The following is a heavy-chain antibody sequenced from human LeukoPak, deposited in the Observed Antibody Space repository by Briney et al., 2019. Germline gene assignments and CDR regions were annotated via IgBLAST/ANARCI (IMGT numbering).Heavy chain of an antibody. D-gene: IGHD3-3*01. CDR1: GGSISSYY. Sequence: KSSETLSLTCTVSGGSISSYYWSWIRQPPGKGLEWIGYIYTSGSTNYNPSLKSRVTISVDTSKNQFSLKLSSVTAADTAVYYCAIRSFQRAFDIWGQGTMVTVSS. CDR3: AIRSFQRAFDI. CDR2: IYTSGST. V-gene: IGHV4-4*09. J-gene: IGHJ3*02.